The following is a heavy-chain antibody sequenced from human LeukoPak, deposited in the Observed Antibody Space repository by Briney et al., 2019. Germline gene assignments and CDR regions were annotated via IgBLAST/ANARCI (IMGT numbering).Heavy chain of an antibody. CDR2: IKQDGSEK. J-gene: IGHJ4*02. CDR1: GFTFSDHH. Sequence: PGGSLRLSCAASGFTFSDHHMDWVHQAPGKGLEWVANIKQDGSEKNYVDSVKGRFTISRDNAKNSLYLQMNSLRAADTAAYYCASEVVYYDIKSYFDYWCQGTRVTVSS. V-gene: IGHV3-7*01. D-gene: IGHD3-22*01. CDR3: ASEVVYYDIKSYFDY.